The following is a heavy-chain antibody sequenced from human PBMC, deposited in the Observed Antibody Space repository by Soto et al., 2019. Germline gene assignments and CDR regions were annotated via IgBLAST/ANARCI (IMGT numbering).Heavy chain of an antibody. CDR1: GGSITSHY. J-gene: IGHJ4*02. D-gene: IGHD6-19*01. CDR3: ARDQGSGYFDY. CDR2: ISATGST. Sequence: QVQLQESGPGLVKPSETLSVTCTVSGGSITSHYWSWFRQSAGKGLEWIGRISATGSTYDNPFLKSRVTMSLDTSKNQFSLRVSFVTAADTAVYYCARDQGSGYFDYWGQGTLVTVSS. V-gene: IGHV4-4*07.